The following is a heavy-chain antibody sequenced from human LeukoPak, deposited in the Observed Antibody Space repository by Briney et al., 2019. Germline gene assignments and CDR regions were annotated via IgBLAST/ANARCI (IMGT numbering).Heavy chain of an antibody. CDR3: ATSRTGYSPNY. J-gene: IGHJ4*02. CDR1: GSRFTSYW. CDR2: IYPGDSDT. V-gene: IGHV5-51*01. D-gene: IGHD3-9*01. Sequence: GGPLQISWKGSGSRFTSYWTGWVRQLPGKGLEWMGIIYPGDSDTRYSTSFQGQVTISADKSISTAYLQWSSLKASDTAMYYCATSRTGYSPNYWGQGTLVTVSS.